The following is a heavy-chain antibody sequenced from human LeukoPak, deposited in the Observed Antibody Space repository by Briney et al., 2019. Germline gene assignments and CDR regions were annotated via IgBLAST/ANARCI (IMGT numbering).Heavy chain of an antibody. CDR3: ARDRGSGWDWYFDL. J-gene: IGHJ2*01. Sequence: SVKVSCKASGGTFSSYAISWVRQAPGQGLEWMGGIIPIFGTANYAQKFQGRVTITADESTRTAYMELSSLRSEDTAVYYCARDRGSGWDWYFDLWGRGTLVTVSS. CDR1: GGTFSSYA. CDR2: IIPIFGTA. V-gene: IGHV1-69*13. D-gene: IGHD6-19*01.